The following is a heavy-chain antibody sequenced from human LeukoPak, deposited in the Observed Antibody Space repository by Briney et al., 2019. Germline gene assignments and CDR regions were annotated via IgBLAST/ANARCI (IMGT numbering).Heavy chain of an antibody. D-gene: IGHD2-2*01. J-gene: IGHJ5*02. CDR3: ARENSLWRSSTSCPPFPFDP. CDR2: IYTSGST. CDR1: GGSISSYY. Sequence: SETLSLTCTVSGGSISSYYWSWIRQPAGKGLEWIGRIYTSGSTNYNPSLKSRVTISVDKSKNQFSLKLSSVTAADTAVYYCARENSLWRSSTSCPPFPFDPWGQGTLVTVSS. V-gene: IGHV4-4*07.